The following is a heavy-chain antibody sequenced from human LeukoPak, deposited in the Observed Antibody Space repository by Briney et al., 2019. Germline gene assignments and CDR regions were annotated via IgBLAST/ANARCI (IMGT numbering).Heavy chain of an antibody. CDR2: IYNSETT. J-gene: IGHJ4*02. V-gene: IGHV4-4*07. D-gene: IGHD6-13*01. CDR3: ARDGLSGAGTLFDY. CDR1: GDSISGYY. Sequence: KPSETLSLTCAVSGDSISGYYWSWIRQPAGKGLEWIGRIYNSETTNFNPSLKSRVTLSIDTSKNQFSLNLNSVTAADTAVYYCARDGLSGAGTLFDYWGQGILVTVSS.